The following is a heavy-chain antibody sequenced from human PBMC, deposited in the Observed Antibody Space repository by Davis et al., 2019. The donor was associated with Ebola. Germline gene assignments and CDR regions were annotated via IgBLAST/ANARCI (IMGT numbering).Heavy chain of an antibody. J-gene: IGHJ6*02. CDR1: GFTFSSYG. CDR3: TRGSPWELEGHGMDV. V-gene: IGHV3-30*03. D-gene: IGHD1-26*01. CDR2: ISYDGSNK. Sequence: GGSLRLSCAASGFTFSSYGMHWVRQAPGKGLEWVAVISYDGSNKYYADSVKGRFTISRDNSKNTLYLQMNSLKTEDTAVYYCTRGSPWELEGHGMDVWGQGTTVTVSS.